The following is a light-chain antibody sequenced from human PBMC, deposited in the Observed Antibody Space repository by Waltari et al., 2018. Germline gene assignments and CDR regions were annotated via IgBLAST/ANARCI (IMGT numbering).Light chain of an antibody. CDR1: SLRRYY. CDR2: GPD. V-gene: IGLV3-19*01. CDR3: HSRETFSTRL. Sequence: SSDLTQDTSLSVALGQTVRITCQGDSLRRYYASWYQQRPGQAPILVLYGPDNRPSGIPDPFSGSNSGKTASLTITGAQAEDEADYYCHSRETFSTRLFGGGTRLTV. J-gene: IGLJ2*01.